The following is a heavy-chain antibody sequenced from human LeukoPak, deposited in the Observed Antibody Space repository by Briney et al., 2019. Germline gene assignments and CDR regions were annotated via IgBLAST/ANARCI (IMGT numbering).Heavy chain of an antibody. CDR2: IYTSGST. Sequence: PSETLSLTCSVSGGSISSYSWSWIRQPAGKGLEWIGRIYTSGSTNYNPSLKSRVTMSVDTSRKQFSLRLTSMTAADTAVYYCARGGAIYNWFHPWGQGTLVTVSS. D-gene: IGHD1-26*01. CDR3: ARGGAIYNWFHP. J-gene: IGHJ5*02. CDR1: GGSISSYS. V-gene: IGHV4-4*07.